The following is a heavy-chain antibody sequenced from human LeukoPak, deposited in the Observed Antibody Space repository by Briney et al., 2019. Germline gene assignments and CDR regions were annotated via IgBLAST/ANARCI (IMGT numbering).Heavy chain of an antibody. J-gene: IGHJ5*02. CDR1: GGSFSGYY. Sequence: PSETLSLTCAVYGGSFSGYYWSWVRQAPGKGLEWVSAIGGSGSSTYYTDSVKGRFTISRDNSKNTLYLQTNSLRAEDTAVYYCATGSGTWGQGTRVTVSS. CDR3: ATGSGT. V-gene: IGHV3-23*01. CDR2: IGGSGSST.